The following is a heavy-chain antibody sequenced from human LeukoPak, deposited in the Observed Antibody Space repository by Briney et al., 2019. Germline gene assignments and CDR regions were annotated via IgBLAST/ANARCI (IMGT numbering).Heavy chain of an antibody. D-gene: IGHD5-18*01. J-gene: IGHJ3*02. Sequence: SETLSLTCAVYGGSFSGYYWSWIRQPPGEGLEWIGEINHSGSTNYNPSLKSRVTISVDTSKNQFSLKLSSVTAADTAVYYCARGLIQLWRDAFDIWGQGTMVTASS. V-gene: IGHV4-34*01. CDR2: INHSGST. CDR1: GGSFSGYY. CDR3: ARGLIQLWRDAFDI.